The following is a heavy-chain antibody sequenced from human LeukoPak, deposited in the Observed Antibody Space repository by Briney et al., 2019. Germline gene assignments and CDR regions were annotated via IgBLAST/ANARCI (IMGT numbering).Heavy chain of an antibody. CDR1: GYIFTSYW. J-gene: IGHJ6*02. D-gene: IGHD2-15*01. CDR3: ARSAGCSGGSWHTPKDFYYYAMDV. V-gene: IGHV5-51*01. CDR2: IYPGNSDT. Sequence: PGESLKISCKGSGYIFTSYWIGWVRQMPGKGLEWMGIIYPGNSDTRYSPSFQGQVTISADKSISTAYLQWSSLKASDTAMYYCARSAGCSGGSWHTPKDFYYYAMDVSGQGTTVTVSS.